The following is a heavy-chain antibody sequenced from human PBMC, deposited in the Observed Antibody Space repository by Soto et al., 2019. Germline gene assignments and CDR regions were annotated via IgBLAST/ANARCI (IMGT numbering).Heavy chain of an antibody. D-gene: IGHD3-10*01. J-gene: IGHJ4*02. CDR1: GFTFSRNG. Sequence: PGGSLRLSCAASGFTFSRNGMHWVRQAPGKGLEWVAIISKDGSNKYYADSVQGRSTISRDNSKNTLYLEVNSLRVEDTAMYYCARVFYGSGSPTSTRFGMSDNWGQG. CDR2: ISKDGSNK. CDR3: ARVFYGSGSPTSTRFGMSDN. V-gene: IGHV3-30*03.